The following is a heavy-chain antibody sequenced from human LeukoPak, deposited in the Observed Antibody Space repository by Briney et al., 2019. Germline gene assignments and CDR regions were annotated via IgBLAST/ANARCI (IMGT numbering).Heavy chain of an antibody. CDR3: ARMGTYCSSASCTFFFDY. CDR1: GFSLTTSGMR. J-gene: IGHJ4*02. CDR2: IDWDDDK. D-gene: IGHD2-2*01. Sequence: SGPALVKPTPTLTLTCTFSGFSLTTSGMRVSWIRQPPGKALEWLAHIDWDDDKFYSTSLKTRPTISKDTSKNQVVLTMTNMDPVDTATYYCARMGTYCSSASCTFFFDYWGQGTLVTVSS. V-gene: IGHV2-70*04.